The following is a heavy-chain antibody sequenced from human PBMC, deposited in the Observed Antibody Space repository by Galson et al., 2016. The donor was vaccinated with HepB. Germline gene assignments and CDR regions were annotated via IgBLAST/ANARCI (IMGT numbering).Heavy chain of an antibody. J-gene: IGHJ4*02. CDR1: GGTFSTYT. CDR3: AGDENNSGAFDY. Sequence: SVKVSCKASGGTFSTYTFSWVRQAPGQRLEWMGRIIPSLGVVTYAQRFQGRVTVSADQSTTTAHMELNSLTSEDTAVYYCAGDENNSGAFDYWGQGTLVTVSS. CDR2: IIPSLGVV. D-gene: IGHD1-1*01. V-gene: IGHV1-69*02.